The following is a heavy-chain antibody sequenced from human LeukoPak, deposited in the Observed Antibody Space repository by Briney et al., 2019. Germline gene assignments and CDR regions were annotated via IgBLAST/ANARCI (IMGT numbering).Heavy chain of an antibody. CDR2: IYYSGST. D-gene: IGHD4-17*01. CDR3: ARDGDYYYGMDV. Sequence: SETLSLTCTVSGGSISSGGYYWSWIRQHPGKGLEWIGYIYYSGSTYYNPSLKSRVTISVDTSKNQFSLKLSSVTAADTAVYYCARDGDYYYGMDVWGQGTTVTVSS. J-gene: IGHJ6*02. CDR1: GGSISSGGYY. V-gene: IGHV4-31*03.